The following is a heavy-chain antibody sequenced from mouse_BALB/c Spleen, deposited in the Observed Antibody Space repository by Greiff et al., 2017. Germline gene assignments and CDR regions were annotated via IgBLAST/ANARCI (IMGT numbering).Heavy chain of an antibody. CDR1: GFTFSSYT. D-gene: IGHD1-1*01. J-gene: IGHJ4*01. Sequence: VQLKESGGGLVQPGGSLKLSCAASGFTFSSYTMSWVRQTPEKRLEWVAYISNGGGSTYYPDTVKGRFTISRDNAKNTLYLQMSSLKSEDTAMYYCARRDYYGSSLYAMDYWGQGTSVTVSS. V-gene: IGHV5-12-2*01. CDR2: ISNGGGST. CDR3: ARRDYYGSSLYAMDY.